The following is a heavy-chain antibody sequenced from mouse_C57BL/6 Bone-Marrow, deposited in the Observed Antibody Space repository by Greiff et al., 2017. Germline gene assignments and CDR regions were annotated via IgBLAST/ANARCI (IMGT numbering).Heavy chain of an antibody. CDR1: GFTFSDYY. J-gene: IGHJ1*03. CDR3: ARHDNFYFDV. V-gene: IGHV5-12*01. Sequence: EVQGVESGGGLVQPGGSLKLSCAASGFTFSDYYMYWVRQTPEKRLEWVAYISNGGGSTYYPDTVKGRFTISRDNAKNTLYLQMSRLKSEDTAMYYCARHDNFYFDVWGTGTTVTVSS. CDR2: ISNGGGST. D-gene: IGHD1-3*01.